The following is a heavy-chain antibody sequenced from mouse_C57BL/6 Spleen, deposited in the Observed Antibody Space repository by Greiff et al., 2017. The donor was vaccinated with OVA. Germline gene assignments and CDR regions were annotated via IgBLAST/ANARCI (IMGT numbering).Heavy chain of an antibody. V-gene: IGHV1-76*01. CDR3: AIWSPDY. Sequence: VQLQQSGAELVRPGASVKLSCKASGYTFTDYYINWVKQRPGQGLEWIARIYPGSGNTYYNEKFKGKATLTAEKSSSTAYMQLSSLTSEDSAVYFCAIWSPDYWGQGTTLTVSS. CDR1: GYTFTDYY. CDR2: IYPGSGNT. J-gene: IGHJ2*01. D-gene: IGHD1-1*02.